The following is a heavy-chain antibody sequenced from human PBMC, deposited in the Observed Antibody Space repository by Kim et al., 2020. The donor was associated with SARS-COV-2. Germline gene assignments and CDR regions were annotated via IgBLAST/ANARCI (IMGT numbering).Heavy chain of an antibody. CDR1: GYTFTSYA. V-gene: IGHV1-3*01. D-gene: IGHD2-2*01. CDR3: ARGQIVVVPAVHDAFDI. Sequence: ASVKVSCKASGYTFTSYAMHWVRQAPGQRLEWMGWINAGNGNTKYSQKFQGRVTITRDTSASTAYMGLSSLRSEDTAVYYCARGQIVVVPAVHDAFDIWGQGTMVTVSS. J-gene: IGHJ3*02. CDR2: INAGNGNT.